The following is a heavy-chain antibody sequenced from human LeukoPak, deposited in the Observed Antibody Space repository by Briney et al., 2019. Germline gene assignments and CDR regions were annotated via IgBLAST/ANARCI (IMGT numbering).Heavy chain of an antibody. CDR2: IRYDGSNK. Sequence: GGSLRLSCAASGFTFSSYGMHWVRQAPGKGLEWVAFIRYDGSNKYYADSVKGRFTISRDNSKNTLYLQMNCLRAEDTAVYYCAKGAIVGATLNYWGQGTLVTVSS. J-gene: IGHJ4*02. D-gene: IGHD1-26*01. CDR1: GFTFSSYG. V-gene: IGHV3-30*02. CDR3: AKGAIVGATLNY.